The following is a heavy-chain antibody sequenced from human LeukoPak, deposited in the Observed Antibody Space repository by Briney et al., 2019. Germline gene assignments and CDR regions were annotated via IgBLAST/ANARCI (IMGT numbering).Heavy chain of an antibody. V-gene: IGHV4-34*01. CDR2: INHSGST. Sequence: PSETLSLTCAVYGGSFSGYYWSWIRQPPGKGLEWIGEINHSGSTNYNPSLKSRVTISVDTSKNQFSLKLSSVTAADTAVYYCARGGGYYYDSSGHSMGCWGQGTLVTVSS. CDR3: ARGGGYYYDSSGHSMGC. J-gene: IGHJ4*02. CDR1: GGSFSGYY. D-gene: IGHD3-22*01.